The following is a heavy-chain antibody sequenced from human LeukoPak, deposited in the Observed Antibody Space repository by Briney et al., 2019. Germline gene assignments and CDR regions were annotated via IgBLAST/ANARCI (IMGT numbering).Heavy chain of an antibody. Sequence: PSETLSLTCAVYGGSFSGYYWSWIRQPPGKGLERIGEINHSGSTNYNPSLKSRVTISVDTSKNQFSLKLSSVTAADTAVYYCARHSKYYYGSGSYWGYNWFDPWGQGTLVTVSS. D-gene: IGHD3-10*01. CDR3: ARHSKYYYGSGSYWGYNWFDP. CDR1: GGSFSGYY. CDR2: INHSGST. J-gene: IGHJ5*02. V-gene: IGHV4-34*01.